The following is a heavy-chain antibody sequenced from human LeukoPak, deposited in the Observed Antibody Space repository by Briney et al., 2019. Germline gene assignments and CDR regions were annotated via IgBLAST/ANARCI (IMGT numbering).Heavy chain of an antibody. V-gene: IGHV4-39*07. CDR3: ARDIMVRGVKYYYYGMDV. D-gene: IGHD3-10*01. J-gene: IGHJ6*02. Sequence: SETLSLTCTVSGGSISSSSYYWGWISQPPGKGLEWIGSIYYSGSTYYNPSLKSRVTISVDTSKNQFSLKLSSVTAADTAVYYCARDIMVRGVKYYYYGMDVWGQGTTVTVSS. CDR2: IYYSGST. CDR1: GGSISSSSYY.